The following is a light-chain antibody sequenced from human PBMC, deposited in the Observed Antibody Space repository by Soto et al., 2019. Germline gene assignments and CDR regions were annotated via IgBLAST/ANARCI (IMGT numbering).Light chain of an antibody. CDR2: DVT. V-gene: IGLV2-11*01. CDR1: SSDVGGYNY. Sequence: QSVLTQPRSVSGSLGQSVTISCTGISSDVGGYNYVSWYQQHPGKAPKLMVYDVTKRPSGVPDRFSGSKSGTTASLTISRLQAEDEADYYCSSYAGSVVFGGGTKLTVL. CDR3: SSYAGSVV. J-gene: IGLJ2*01.